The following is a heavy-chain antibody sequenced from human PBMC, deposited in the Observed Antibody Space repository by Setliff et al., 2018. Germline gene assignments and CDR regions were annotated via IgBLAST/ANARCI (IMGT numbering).Heavy chain of an antibody. V-gene: IGHV1-69*06. CDR1: GGTFGDYG. D-gene: IGHD6-25*01. Sequence: GASVKVSCKASGGTFGDYGITWVRQAPGQGLEWMGGIILIFDRTKYAQKFQGRVTITADKSTSTAYMELSSLKSEDTAVYYCARAAVSLTSDEYFHHWGQGTLVTVSS. J-gene: IGHJ1*01. CDR3: ARAAVSLTSDEYFHH. CDR2: IILIFDRT.